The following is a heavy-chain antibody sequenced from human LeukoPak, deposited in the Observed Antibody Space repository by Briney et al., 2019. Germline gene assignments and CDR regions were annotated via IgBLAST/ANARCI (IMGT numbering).Heavy chain of an antibody. D-gene: IGHD5-18*01. V-gene: IGHV4-39*07. Sequence: SETLSLTCTVSGGSISSSSYYWGWIRQPPGKGLEWIGIIYYSGNTYYNPSLKSRVTISVDTSKNQFSLKLTSVTAADTAVYYCARGKTWIQLSRSNYYMDVWGKGTTVTVSS. CDR2: IYYSGNT. CDR3: ARGKTWIQLSRSNYYMDV. CDR1: GGSISSSSYY. J-gene: IGHJ6*03.